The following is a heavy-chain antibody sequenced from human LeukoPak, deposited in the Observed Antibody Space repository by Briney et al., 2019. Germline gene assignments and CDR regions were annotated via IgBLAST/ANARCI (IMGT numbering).Heavy chain of an antibody. V-gene: IGHV1-69-2*01. CDR3: ATPRYSGSYGDAFDI. D-gene: IGHD1-26*01. CDR2: VDPEDGET. CDR1: GYTFTDYY. J-gene: IGHJ3*02. Sequence: ASVKISCKVSGYTFTDYYMHWVQQAPGKGLEWMGLVDPEDGETIYAEKFQGRVTITADTSTDTAYMELSSLRSEDTAVYYCATPRYSGSYGDAFDIWSQGTMVTVSS.